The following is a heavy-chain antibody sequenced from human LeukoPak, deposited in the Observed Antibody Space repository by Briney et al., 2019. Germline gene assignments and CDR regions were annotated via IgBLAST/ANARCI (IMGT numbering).Heavy chain of an antibody. CDR2: ISGSGVST. CDR1: GFTFSSYA. V-gene: IGHV3-23*01. D-gene: IGHD5-24*01. Sequence: QSGGSLRLSCAASGFTFSSYAMSWVRQTPGKGLEWVSAISGSGVSTDYADSVKGRLTISRDNSKNTLNLQMNSLRAEDTAVYYCAFGRAGEMATNLDYWGQGTLVTVSS. J-gene: IGHJ4*02. CDR3: AFGRAGEMATNLDY.